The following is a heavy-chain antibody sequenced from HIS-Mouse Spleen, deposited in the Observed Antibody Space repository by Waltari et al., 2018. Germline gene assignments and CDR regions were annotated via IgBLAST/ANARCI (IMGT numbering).Heavy chain of an antibody. J-gene: IGHJ5*02. V-gene: IGHV3-7*01. CDR3: ARERRGPGWFDP. D-gene: IGHD5-12*01. Sequence: EVQLVDSGGGLVQPCGSLRLACAASGFTFSSYWMSWVRQAPGKGLEWVANKKQDGSEKYYVDSVKGRFTISRDNAKNSLYLQMNSLRAEDTAVYYCARERRGPGWFDPWGQGTLVTVSS. CDR2: KKQDGSEK. CDR1: GFTFSSYW.